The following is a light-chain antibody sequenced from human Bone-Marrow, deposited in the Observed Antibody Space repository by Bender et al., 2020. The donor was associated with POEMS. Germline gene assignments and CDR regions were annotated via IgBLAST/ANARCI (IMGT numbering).Light chain of an antibody. CDR1: SSDVGGSKF. CDR2: DVT. J-gene: IGLJ2*01. Sequence: QSALTQPASVSGSPGQSITISCTGTSSDVGGSKFVSWYQQLPGKAPKLVIYDVTKRPSGVPDRFSGSKSGNTASLTISGLQAEDEADYYCSSYTSRLTILFGGGTKLTVL. CDR3: SSYTSRLTIL. V-gene: IGLV2-14*03.